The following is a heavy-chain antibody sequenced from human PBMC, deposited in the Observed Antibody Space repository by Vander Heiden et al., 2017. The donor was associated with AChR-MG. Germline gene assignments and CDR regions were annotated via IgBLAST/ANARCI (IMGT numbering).Heavy chain of an antibody. J-gene: IGHJ4*02. CDR1: GFMFSTSG. V-gene: IGHV3-33*01. CDR3: ARDESPGGVIATFSDY. Sequence: QVQLVESGGGVVQPGMSLRLACSVSGFMFSTSGLHWVRQAPGKGVGWVAFIRYDGSQTHYADSVKGRFTISRDKSKNTLDLQMNGLRDEDTAVYYCARDESPGGVIATFSDYWGQGTQVTVSS. CDR2: IRYDGSQT. D-gene: IGHD3-16*02.